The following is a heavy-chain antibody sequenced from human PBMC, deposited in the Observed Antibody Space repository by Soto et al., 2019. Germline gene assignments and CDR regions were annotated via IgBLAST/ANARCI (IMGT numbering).Heavy chain of an antibody. CDR3: ARDWYDFSSRYYPFYYYYGMDV. J-gene: IGHJ6*02. Sequence: GGSLRLSCSASGFTFSSYGMHWVRQAPGKGLEWVAVIWYDGSNKYYADSVKGRFTISRDNSKNTLYLQMNSLRAEDTAVYYCARDWYDFSSRYYPFYYYYGMDVWGQGTTVTVYS. CDR1: GFTFSSYG. CDR2: IWYDGSNK. V-gene: IGHV3-33*01. D-gene: IGHD3-3*01.